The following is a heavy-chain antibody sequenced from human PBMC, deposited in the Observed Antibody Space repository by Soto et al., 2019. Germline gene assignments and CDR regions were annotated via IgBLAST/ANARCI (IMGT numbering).Heavy chain of an antibody. Sequence: EVQRVESGGGLVKPGGSLRLSCAASGFTFSSYSMNWVRQAPGKGLEWVSSISSSSSYIYYADSVKGRFTISRDNAKNSLYLQMISLSAEDTAMYYCASDQPGYRYGYGSGYWGQGTLVTVSS. J-gene: IGHJ4*02. CDR3: ASDQPGYRYGYGSGY. CDR1: GFTFSSYS. D-gene: IGHD5-18*01. V-gene: IGHV3-21*01. CDR2: ISSSSSYI.